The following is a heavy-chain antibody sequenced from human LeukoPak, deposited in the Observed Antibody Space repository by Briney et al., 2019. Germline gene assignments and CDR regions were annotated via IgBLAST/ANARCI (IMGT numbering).Heavy chain of an antibody. CDR1: GFTFDDHG. CDR3: ARDYGGNSGFFDY. J-gene: IGHJ4*02. V-gene: IGHV3-20*04. D-gene: IGHD4-23*01. CDR2: ISWSGGTT. Sequence: PGGSLRLSCAASGFTFDDHGMSWVRQAPGKGLEWVSGISWSGGTTGYADSAKGRFSISRDNAKNSLYLQINSLRAEDTALYYCARDYGGNSGFFDYWGQGTLVTVSS.